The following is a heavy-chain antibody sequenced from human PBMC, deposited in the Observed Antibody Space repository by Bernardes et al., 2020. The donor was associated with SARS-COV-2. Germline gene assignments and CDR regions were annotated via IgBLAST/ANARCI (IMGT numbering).Heavy chain of an antibody. CDR2: VSGSGGST. Sequence: GGSLRLSCAASGFTFSSYAITWVRQAPGKGLEWVSTVSGSGGSTYYADSVRGRFTISRDNSKNTLYLQMNSLRAEDTAVYYCAKGSLQFSIFVYFDYWGQGTLVTVSS. CDR1: GFTFSSYA. CDR3: AKGSLQFSIFVYFDY. D-gene: IGHD3-3*01. V-gene: IGHV3-23*01. J-gene: IGHJ4*02.